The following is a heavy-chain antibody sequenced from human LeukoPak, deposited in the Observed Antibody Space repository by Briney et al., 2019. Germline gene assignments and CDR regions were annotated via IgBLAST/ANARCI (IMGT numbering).Heavy chain of an antibody. Sequence: GGSLRLSCAASGFTFSTYAMSWVRQAPGKGLEWVSTISSGGGFTYYSGSVKGRFTISRDSSKNTLCLQMNSLRAEDTAVYYCAKDLRIRAGVPDYWGQGTLVTVSS. CDR3: AKDLRIRAGVPDY. V-gene: IGHV3-23*01. CDR2: ISSGGGFT. CDR1: GFTFSTYA. J-gene: IGHJ4*02. D-gene: IGHD2-8*01.